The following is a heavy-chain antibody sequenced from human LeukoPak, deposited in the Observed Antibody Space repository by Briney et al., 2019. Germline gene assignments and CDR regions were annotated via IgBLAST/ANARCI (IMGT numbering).Heavy chain of an antibody. CDR3: ARGGQWELPEG. CDR1: GGTFSSYA. Sequence: ASVKVSCKASGGTFSSYAISWVRQAPGQGLEWMGRIIPIFGTANYAQKLQGRVTITTDESTSTAYMELSSLRSEDTAVYYCARGGQWELPEGWGQGTLVTVSS. J-gene: IGHJ4*02. D-gene: IGHD1-26*01. V-gene: IGHV1-69*05. CDR2: IIPIFGTA.